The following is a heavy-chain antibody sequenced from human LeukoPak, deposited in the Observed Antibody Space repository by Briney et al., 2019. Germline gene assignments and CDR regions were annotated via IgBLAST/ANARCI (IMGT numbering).Heavy chain of an antibody. V-gene: IGHV3-7*01. D-gene: IGHD3-10*01. Sequence: GGSLRLSCAASGFTFSSYWMSWVRQAPGKGLEWVANIKQDGSEKYYVDSVKGRFTISRDNAKSSLYLQMNSLRAEDTAVYYCARDRFGEGTYWFDPWGQGTLVTVSS. CDR1: GFTFSSYW. CDR3: ARDRFGEGTYWFDP. J-gene: IGHJ5*02. CDR2: IKQDGSEK.